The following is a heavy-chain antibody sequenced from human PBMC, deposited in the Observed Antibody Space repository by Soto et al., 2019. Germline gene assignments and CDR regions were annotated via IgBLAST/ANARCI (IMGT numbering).Heavy chain of an antibody. J-gene: IGHJ4*02. D-gene: IGHD3-10*01. CDR2: IDPRSGGT. Sequence: ASVKVSCKVSGYPFTTYYIHWVRQAPGQGLEWMGWIDPRSGGTVYEQKFQGRVTMTRDTSISTVYMDLSGLTSDDTALYYCATDDYGIVPYWGQGSLVTV. CDR1: GYPFTTYY. V-gene: IGHV1-2*02. CDR3: ATDDYGIVPY.